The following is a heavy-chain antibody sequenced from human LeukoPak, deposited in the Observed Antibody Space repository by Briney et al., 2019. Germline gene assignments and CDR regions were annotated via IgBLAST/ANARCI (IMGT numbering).Heavy chain of an antibody. J-gene: IGHJ4*02. D-gene: IGHD2-2*01. CDR3: ARMPVTSARYCSSTSCSY. Sequence: ASVKVSFKASGYTFTVYYMHWVRQAPGQGLEWMGWINPNSGGTNHAQKFQGRVTITRDTSISTAYMELSRLRSDDTAVYYCARMPVTSARYCSSTSCSYWGQGTLVTVSS. V-gene: IGHV1-2*02. CDR1: GYTFTVYY. CDR2: INPNSGGT.